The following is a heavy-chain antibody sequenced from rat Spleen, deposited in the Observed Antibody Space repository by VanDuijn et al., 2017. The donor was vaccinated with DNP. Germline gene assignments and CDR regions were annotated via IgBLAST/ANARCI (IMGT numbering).Heavy chain of an antibody. D-gene: IGHD1-11*01. J-gene: IGHJ2*01. Sequence: QVQLKESGPGLVQPSQTLSLTCTVGGFSLTSYNIHWNRQPPGKGLDWIGAIWSGGSTDYNSALNSRLSISRDTSKSQVLLKVNSLQTEDTATYYCARDRRGYFDYWGQGAMVTVSS. V-gene: IGHV2-15*01. CDR1: GFSLTSYN. CDR3: ARDRRGYFDY. CDR2: IWSGGST.